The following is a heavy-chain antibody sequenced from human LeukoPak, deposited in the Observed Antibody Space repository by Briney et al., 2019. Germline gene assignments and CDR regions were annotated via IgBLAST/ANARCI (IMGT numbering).Heavy chain of an antibody. CDR3: ARSYYDRNY. D-gene: IGHD3-16*01. Sequence: SETLSLTCTVSGGSISSYYWSWIRQPPGKGLEWIGYIYYSGSTNYNPSLKSRVTISVDTSKNQFSLKLSSVTAADTAVYYCARSYYDRNYWGQGTLVTVSS. CDR2: IYYSGST. CDR1: GGSISSYY. J-gene: IGHJ4*02. V-gene: IGHV4-59*08.